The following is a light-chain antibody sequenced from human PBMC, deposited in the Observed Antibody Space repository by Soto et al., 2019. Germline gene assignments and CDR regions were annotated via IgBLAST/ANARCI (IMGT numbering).Light chain of an antibody. CDR2: DAS. CDR3: QQRSSWPRT. V-gene: IGKV3-11*01. J-gene: IGKJ1*01. CDR1: QSVSSY. Sequence: EIVLTQSPATLFLSPGERATLSCRASQSVSSYVAWYQQKPGQAPRLLIYDASNTATGLPARFSGSGSGTDFTLTISSLEPEDFAVYYCQQRSSWPRTFGQGTKVE.